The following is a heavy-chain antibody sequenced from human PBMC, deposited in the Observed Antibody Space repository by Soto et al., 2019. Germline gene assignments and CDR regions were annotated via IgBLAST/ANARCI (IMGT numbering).Heavy chain of an antibody. D-gene: IGHD2-15*01. J-gene: IGHJ6*04. Sequence: PWGSLRLSCAASGFTFSTYGMQWFRQAPGKGLEWVAVIWYDGSNKYYADSVKGRFTVSRDNSKNTLYLQMNSLRAEDTAVYYCARVGCTGASCRPYSYSALDGWGNGTNATLSS. CDR2: IWYDGSNK. V-gene: IGHV3-33*01. CDR3: ARVGCTGASCRPYSYSALDG. CDR1: GFTFSTYG.